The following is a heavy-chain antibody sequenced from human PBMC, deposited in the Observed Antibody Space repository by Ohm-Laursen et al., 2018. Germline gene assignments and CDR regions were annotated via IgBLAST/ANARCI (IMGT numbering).Heavy chain of an antibody. CDR1: GFTFSDYG. J-gene: IGHJ2*01. CDR2: ISYDGRQT. CDR3: AKDRGSDWYFDV. V-gene: IGHV3-30*18. Sequence: SLRLSCAASGFTFSDYGSHWVRQAPGEGLEWVAVISYDGRQTYYADSVKGRFTISRDNPKSTLYLQMNSLRSEDTAVYYCAKDRGSDWYFDVWGRGTLVTVSS. D-gene: IGHD3-10*01.